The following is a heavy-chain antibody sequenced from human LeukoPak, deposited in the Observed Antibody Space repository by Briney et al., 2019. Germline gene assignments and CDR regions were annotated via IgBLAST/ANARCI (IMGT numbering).Heavy chain of an antibody. D-gene: IGHD1-26*01. Sequence: SETLSLTCTVSGGSISSYYWSWIRQPPGKGLEWIGYIYYSGSTNYNPSLKSRVTISVDTSKNQFSLELSSVTAADTAVYYCARHPGATSLSYYFDYWGQGTLVTVSS. CDR1: GGSISSYY. CDR2: IYYSGST. J-gene: IGHJ4*02. CDR3: ARHPGATSLSYYFDY. V-gene: IGHV4-59*08.